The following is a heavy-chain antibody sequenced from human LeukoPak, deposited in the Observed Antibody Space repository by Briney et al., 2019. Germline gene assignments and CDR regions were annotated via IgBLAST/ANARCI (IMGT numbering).Heavy chain of an antibody. D-gene: IGHD3-10*01. CDR1: GFTFRNYV. CDR2: TSSDLNVE. Sequence: GGSLRLSCAASGFTFRNYVIHWVRQAPGKGLEWVAVTSSDLNVELYADSVKGRFTISRDNPRSTLYLQMNSLRPEDTAIYYCAREGYYGSGSPPSLYFDYWGQGTLVTVSS. V-gene: IGHV3-30-3*01. CDR3: AREGYYGSGSPPSLYFDY. J-gene: IGHJ4*02.